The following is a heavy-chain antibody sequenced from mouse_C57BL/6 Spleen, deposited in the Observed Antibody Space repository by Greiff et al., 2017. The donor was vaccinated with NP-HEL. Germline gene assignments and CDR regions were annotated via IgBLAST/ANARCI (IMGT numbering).Heavy chain of an antibody. CDR1: GFNIKDYY. CDR3: ASLITTRGWYFDV. J-gene: IGHJ1*03. Sequence: EVKLMESGAELVKPGASVKLSCTASGFNIKDYYMHWVKQRTEQGLEWIGRIDPEDGETKYAPKFQGKATITADTSSNTAYLQLSSLTSEDTAVYYCASLITTRGWYFDVWGTGTTVTVSS. V-gene: IGHV14-2*01. CDR2: IDPEDGET. D-gene: IGHD1-1*01.